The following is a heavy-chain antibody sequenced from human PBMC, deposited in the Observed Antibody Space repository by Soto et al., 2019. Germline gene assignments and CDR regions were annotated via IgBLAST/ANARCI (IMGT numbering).Heavy chain of an antibody. CDR3: ARGDGRGSSGFYYYYGMDV. V-gene: IGHV1-46*01. CDR2: ISPYDGST. Sequence: QVQLVQSGAEVKKPGASVKVSCKASGFTFTNYFFHXVRQAPRQGLEWMGIISPYDGSTNYVQSXQXXXXXXXXXXXXXXXXXXXXXRSEDTAVYYCARGDGRGSSGFYYYYGMDVWGHGTTVTVSS. D-gene: IGHD6-25*01. J-gene: IGHJ6*02. CDR1: GFTFTNYF.